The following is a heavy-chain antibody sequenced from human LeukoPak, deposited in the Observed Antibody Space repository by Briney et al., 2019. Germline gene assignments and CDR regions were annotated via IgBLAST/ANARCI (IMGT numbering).Heavy chain of an antibody. V-gene: IGHV3-20*04. J-gene: IGHJ6*03. D-gene: IGHD3/OR15-3a*01. CDR3: ARDHLLDWYYYYMDV. Sequence: GGSLRLSCAASGSTFSSYSMNWVRQAPGKGLEWVSGINWNGGSTGCIDSVKGRFTISRDNAKNSLYLQMNSLGAEDTALYYCARDHLLDWYYYYMDVWGKGTTVTVSS. CDR1: GSTFSSYS. CDR2: INWNGGST.